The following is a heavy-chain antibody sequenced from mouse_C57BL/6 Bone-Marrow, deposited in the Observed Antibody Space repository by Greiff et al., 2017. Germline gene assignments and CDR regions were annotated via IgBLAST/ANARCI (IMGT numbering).Heavy chain of an antibody. CDR2: ISYDGSN. J-gene: IGHJ4*01. D-gene: IGHD2-4*01. V-gene: IGHV3-6*01. CDR3: ASLYYDYEGY. CDR1: GYSITSGYY. Sequence: VQLQQSGPGLVKPSQSLSLTCSVTGYSITSGYYWNWIRQFPGNKLEWMGYISYDGSNNYNPSLKNRISITRDTSKNQFFLKLNSVTTEDTATYYCASLYYDYEGYWGQGTSVTVSS.